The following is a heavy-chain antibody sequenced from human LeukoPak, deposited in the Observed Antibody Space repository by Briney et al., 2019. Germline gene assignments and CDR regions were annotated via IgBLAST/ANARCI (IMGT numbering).Heavy chain of an antibody. CDR1: GFTLSSSP. CDR3: AKTRYIPSSGDYFDY. D-gene: IGHD6-6*01. Sequence: GGSLRLSCAASGFTLSSSPMTWVRQAPGKGLEWVSAITGSGASTYYADSVRGRFTISRDSSKNTLYLQMNSLRAEDTAVCYCAKTRYIPSSGDYFDYWGQGTLVTVYS. J-gene: IGHJ4*02. V-gene: IGHV3-23*01. CDR2: ITGSGAST.